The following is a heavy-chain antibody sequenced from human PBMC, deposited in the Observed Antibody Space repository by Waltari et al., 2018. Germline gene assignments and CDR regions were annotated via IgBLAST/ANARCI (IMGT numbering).Heavy chain of an antibody. D-gene: IGHD3-10*01. Sequence: QVQLVESGGGVVQPGRSLRLSCAASGFTFSSYGMHWVRQAPGKGLEWVAVIWYDGSNKYYADSVKGRFTISRDKSKNTLYLQMNSLRAEDTAVYYCARDPMVRGVISYFDYWGQGTLVTVSS. CDR3: ARDPMVRGVISYFDY. CDR1: GFTFSSYG. V-gene: IGHV3-33*01. J-gene: IGHJ4*02. CDR2: IWYDGSNK.